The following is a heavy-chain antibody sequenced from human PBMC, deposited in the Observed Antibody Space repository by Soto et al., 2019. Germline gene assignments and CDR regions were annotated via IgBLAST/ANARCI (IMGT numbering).Heavy chain of an antibody. D-gene: IGHD5-12*01. CDR2: IIPIFGTA. V-gene: IGHV1-69*13. Sequence: SVKVSCKASGGTFSSYAISWMRQAPGQGLEWMGGIIPIFGTANYAQKFQGRVTITADESTSTAYMELSSLRSEDTAVYYCARGSGYDSEDYYYYGMDVWGQGTTVTVSS. J-gene: IGHJ6*02. CDR3: ARGSGYDSEDYYYYGMDV. CDR1: GGTFSSYA.